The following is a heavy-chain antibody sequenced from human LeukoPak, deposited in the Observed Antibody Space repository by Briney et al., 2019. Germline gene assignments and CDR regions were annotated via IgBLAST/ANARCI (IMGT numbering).Heavy chain of an antibody. J-gene: IGHJ5*02. CDR2: ISAYNGNT. CDR3: ARDVGITVADSFDP. CDR1: GYTFTSNG. Sequence: ASVKVSCKASGYTFTSNGISWVRQAPGQGLEWMGWISAYNGNTNYAQKLQGRVTMTTDTSTSTAYMELRSLRSDDTAVYYCARDVGITVADSFDPWGQGTLVTVSS. V-gene: IGHV1-18*01. D-gene: IGHD6-13*01.